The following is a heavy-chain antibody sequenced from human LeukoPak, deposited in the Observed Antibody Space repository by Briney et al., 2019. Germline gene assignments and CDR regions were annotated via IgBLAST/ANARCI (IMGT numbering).Heavy chain of an antibody. CDR1: GFTVSSNY. Sequence: GGSLRLSCAASGFTVSSNYMSWVRQAPGKGLEWVPVNSGGSTYYADSVKGRFTISRHNSKNTLYLQMNSLRAEDTAVYYCASSSGWYGDAFDIWGQGTMVTVSS. CDR2: NSGGST. CDR3: ASSSGWYGDAFDI. J-gene: IGHJ3*02. V-gene: IGHV3-53*04. D-gene: IGHD6-19*01.